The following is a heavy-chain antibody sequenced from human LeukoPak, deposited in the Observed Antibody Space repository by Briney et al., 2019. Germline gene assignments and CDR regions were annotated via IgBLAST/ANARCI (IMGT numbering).Heavy chain of an antibody. CDR2: IYTSGST. D-gene: IGHD4-17*01. Sequence: SQTLSLTCTVSGGSISSGSYYWSWIRQPAGKGLEWIGRIYTSGSTNYNPSLKSRVTISVDTSKNQFSLKLSSVTAADTAVYYCARGIEVTTLVWGQGTLVTVSS. CDR3: ARGIEVTTLV. J-gene: IGHJ4*02. CDR1: GGSISSGSYY. V-gene: IGHV4-61*02.